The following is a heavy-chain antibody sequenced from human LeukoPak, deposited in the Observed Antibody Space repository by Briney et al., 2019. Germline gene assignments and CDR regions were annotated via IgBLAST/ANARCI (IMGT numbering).Heavy chain of an antibody. CDR3: ARDLPYADSSGYYYYYFDY. J-gene: IGHJ4*02. CDR2: INPNSGGT. V-gene: IGHV1-2*02. CDR1: GYTFTGYY. Sequence: GASVKVSCKASGYTFTGYYMHWVRQAPGQGLEWMGWINPNSGGTNYAQKFQGRVTMTRDTSISTAYMELSRLRSDDTAVYYCARDLPYADSSGYYYYYFDYWGQGTLVTVSS. D-gene: IGHD3-22*01.